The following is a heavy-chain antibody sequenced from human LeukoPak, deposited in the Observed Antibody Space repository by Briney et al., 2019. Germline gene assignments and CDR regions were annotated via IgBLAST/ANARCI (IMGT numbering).Heavy chain of an antibody. D-gene: IGHD1-26*01. Sequence: ASVKVSCKASGYTFTGYYMHWVRQAPGQGLEWMGWINPDSGGTNYAQNFQGRVTMTRDTSISTAYMELSRLRSDDTAVYYCAPIVGATSYYFDYWGQGTLVTVSS. V-gene: IGHV1-2*02. J-gene: IGHJ4*02. CDR3: APIVGATSYYFDY. CDR2: INPDSGGT. CDR1: GYTFTGYY.